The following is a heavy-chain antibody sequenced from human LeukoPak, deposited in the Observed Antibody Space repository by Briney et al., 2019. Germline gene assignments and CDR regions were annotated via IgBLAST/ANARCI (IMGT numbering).Heavy chain of an antibody. D-gene: IGHD1-14*01. CDR1: LDXTTSNF. CDR3: AREIVGGFNPGAY. CDR2: IHRSGST. J-gene: IGHJ4*02. Sequence: SETLSLTCNVSLDXTTSNFWSWVRQPPGKGLEWIGEIHRSGSTNYNPSLQSRVTISIDRSKNQIALELSSVTAADTAVYYCAREIVGGFNPGAYWGQGTLVTVSS. V-gene: IGHV4-4*02.